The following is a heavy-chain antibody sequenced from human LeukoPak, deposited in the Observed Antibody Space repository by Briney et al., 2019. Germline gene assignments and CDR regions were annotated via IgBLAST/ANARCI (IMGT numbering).Heavy chain of an antibody. CDR2: ISGSGDST. D-gene: IGHD2-2*01. V-gene: IGHV3-23*01. CDR1: GFTFSSYA. J-gene: IGHJ4*02. CDR3: VKGGGEVQDCSSTSCLFYFDY. Sequence: GGSLRLSCAASGFTFSSYALSWVRQAPGKGLVWVSTISGSGDSTYYADSVKGRFTISRDSSRNTLSLQMHSLRAEDTAVYYCVKGGGEVQDCSSTSCLFYFDYWGQGTLVTVSS.